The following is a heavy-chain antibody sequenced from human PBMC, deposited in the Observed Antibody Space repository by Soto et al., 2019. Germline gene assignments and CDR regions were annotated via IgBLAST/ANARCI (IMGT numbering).Heavy chain of an antibody. CDR1: GITSTTYA. CDR2: INTGNGNT. J-gene: IGHJ5*02. V-gene: IGHV1-3*04. Sequence: QVQLVQSGAEVKKPGASVKVSCKASGITSTTYAIHWVHQAPGHGLEWMGWINTGNGNTRYSQRFLGRVSLTTDTSTSTASMDLSSLTSEDTAVYYCARAISGYVTWGQGTLITVSS. D-gene: IGHD5-12*01. CDR3: ARAISGYVT.